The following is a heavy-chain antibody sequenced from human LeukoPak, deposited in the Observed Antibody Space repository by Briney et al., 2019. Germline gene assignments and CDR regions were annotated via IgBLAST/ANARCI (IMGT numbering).Heavy chain of an antibody. CDR2: IIPIFGTA. CDR3: ARPSNIVVPAVSYYYYYYGMDV. J-gene: IGHJ6*02. D-gene: IGHD2-2*01. V-gene: IGHV1-69*13. Sequence: ASVTVSCKASGGTFSSYAISWVRQAPGQGLEWMGGIIPIFGTANYAQKFQGRVTITADESTSTAYMELGSLRSEDTAVYYCARPSNIVVPAVSYYYYYYGMDVWGQGTTVTVSS. CDR1: GGTFSSYA.